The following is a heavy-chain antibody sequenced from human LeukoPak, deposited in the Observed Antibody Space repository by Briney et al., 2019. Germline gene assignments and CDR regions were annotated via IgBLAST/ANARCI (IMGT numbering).Heavy chain of an antibody. CDR1: GFIITDYW. D-gene: IGHD3-16*01. Sequence: GGSLRLSCAASGFIITDYWMHWVRQAPGKGLVWVSRINSDGSSTNYADSVKGRFTISRDNAKNTLYLQMSSLRAEDTAMYYCARGKYDLDYWGQGTLVTVSS. V-gene: IGHV3-74*01. CDR3: ARGKYDLDY. CDR2: INSDGSST. J-gene: IGHJ4*02.